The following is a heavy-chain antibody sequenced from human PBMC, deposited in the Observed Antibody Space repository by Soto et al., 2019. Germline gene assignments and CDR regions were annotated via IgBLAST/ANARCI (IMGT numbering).Heavy chain of an antibody. J-gene: IGHJ4*02. CDR1: GGYISSGGYY. CDR2: IYYSGST. CDR3: AVGELSLSLDY. V-gene: IGHV4-31*03. Sequence: QVQLQESGPGLVKPSQTLSLTCTVSGGYISSGGYYWSWIRQHPGKGLEWIGYIYYSGSTYYNPSLTSRVTISVDTSKNQFSLKLSSVTASDTAVYYCAVGELSLSLDYWGQGTLVTVSS. D-gene: IGHD3-16*02.